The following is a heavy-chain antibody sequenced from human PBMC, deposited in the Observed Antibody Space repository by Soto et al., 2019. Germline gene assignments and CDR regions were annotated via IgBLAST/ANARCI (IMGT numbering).Heavy chain of an antibody. CDR1: GFTFSSYW. Sequence: GGSLRLSCAASGFTFSSYWMHWVRQAPGKGLVWVSRINSDGSSTSYADSVKGRFTISRDNAKNTLYLQMNSLRAEDTAVYYCARGLPYCTNGVCYRGAGFEWGQGTLVNVS. J-gene: IGHJ4*02. D-gene: IGHD2-8*01. V-gene: IGHV3-74*01. CDR2: INSDGSST. CDR3: ARGLPYCTNGVCYRGAGFE.